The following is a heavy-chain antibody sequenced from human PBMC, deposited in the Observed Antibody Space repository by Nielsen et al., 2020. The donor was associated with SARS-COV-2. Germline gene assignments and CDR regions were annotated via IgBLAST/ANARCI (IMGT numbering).Heavy chain of an antibody. V-gene: IGHV5-51*01. CDR1: GYTFSTYW. Sequence: KVSCKTSGYTFSTYWIGWVRQMPGKGLEWMGIIYPGDSDTRYSPSFQGQVTISADESISTTYLQWRSLKASDTAVYYCAREGRDDSGTERHGMDVWGRGTTVTVSS. D-gene: IGHD3-10*01. CDR2: IYPGDSDT. CDR3: AREGRDDSGTERHGMDV. J-gene: IGHJ6*02.